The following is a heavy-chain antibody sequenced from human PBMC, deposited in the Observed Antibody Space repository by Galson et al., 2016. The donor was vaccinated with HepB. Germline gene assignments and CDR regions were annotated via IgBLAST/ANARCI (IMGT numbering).Heavy chain of an antibody. D-gene: IGHD2-8*01. V-gene: IGHV1-3*01. CDR2: INAGNGNT. CDR1: GYTFTSYA. Sequence: SVKVSCKASGYTFTSYAIHWLRQAPGQRLEWMGWINAGNGNTKYSQKFQGRVTITRDTSANTAYMELSSLRSEDTAVYYCARAIVVMPSASWFDPWGQGALVTVSS. CDR3: ARAIVVMPSASWFDP. J-gene: IGHJ5*02.